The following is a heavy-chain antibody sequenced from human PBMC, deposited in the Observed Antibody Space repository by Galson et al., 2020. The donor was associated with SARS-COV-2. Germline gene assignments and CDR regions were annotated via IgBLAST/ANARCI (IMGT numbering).Heavy chain of an antibody. J-gene: IGHJ4*02. CDR3: IRDQPGFLEY. Sequence: GESLKIPCAAFEFTLSNSWMSWVRQPPGQGPEWVSRLTNNGRTTHYAASVKGRFTMPRDDAKKTLYLQMDSLRAEYAAVYYCIRDQPGFLEYWGQGILVTVPS. D-gene: IGHD2-2*01. CDR2: LTNNGRTT. V-gene: IGHV3-74*01. CDR1: EFTLSNSW.